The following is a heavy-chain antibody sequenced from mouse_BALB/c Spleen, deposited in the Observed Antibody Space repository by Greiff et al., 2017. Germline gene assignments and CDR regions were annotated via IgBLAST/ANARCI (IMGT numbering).Heavy chain of an antibody. CDR3: ARNSDRYDEDFAY. CDR1: GFSLTSYG. V-gene: IGHV2-2*02. Sequence: QVQLKESGPGLVQLSQSLSITCTVSGFSLTSYGVHWVRQSPGKGLEWLGVIWSGGSTDYNAAFISRLSISKDNSKSQVFFKMNSLQANDTAIYYCARNSDRYDEDFAYWGQGTLVTVSA. D-gene: IGHD2-14*01. CDR2: IWSGGST. J-gene: IGHJ3*01.